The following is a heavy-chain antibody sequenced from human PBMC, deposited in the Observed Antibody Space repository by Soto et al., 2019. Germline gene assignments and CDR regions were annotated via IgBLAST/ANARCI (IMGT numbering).Heavy chain of an antibody. CDR3: AKDISGFYDSSGYSLGFDY. CDR2: ISWDGGST. CDR1: GFTFVDYA. D-gene: IGHD3-22*01. Sequence: DVQLVESGGVVVQPGGSLRLSCAVSGFTFVDYAMHWVRQAPGKGLEWVSLISWDGGSTYYADSVKGRFTISRDNSKKSLYLQMTSLRAEDTALYFCAKDISGFYDSSGYSLGFDYWGQGTLVTVSS. V-gene: IGHV3-43D*04. J-gene: IGHJ4*02.